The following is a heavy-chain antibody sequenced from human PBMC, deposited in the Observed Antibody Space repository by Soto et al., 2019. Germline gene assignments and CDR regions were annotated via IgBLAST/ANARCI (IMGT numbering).Heavy chain of an antibody. V-gene: IGHV1-2*02. J-gene: IGHJ3*01. CDR3: ARKGYGVAFDA. D-gene: IGHD5-18*01. Sequence: QVQLEQSGAEVKKPGASVTVSCKASGYIFTDYYLHGVRQAPGQGLEWMGWINPATGATKYKQNFEGRLSLTRDTSKSPGFMDLSRLKSDDSATYYCARKGYGVAFDAWAQGTLVTVSS. CDR2: INPATGAT. CDR1: GYIFTDYY.